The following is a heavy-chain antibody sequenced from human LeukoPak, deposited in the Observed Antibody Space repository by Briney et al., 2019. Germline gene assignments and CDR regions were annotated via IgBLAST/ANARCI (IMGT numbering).Heavy chain of an antibody. CDR1: GFTFSSHW. Sequence: GGSLRLSCAASGFTFSSHWMHWVRQAPGKGLVWVSRMNTDGSSINYADSVKGRFTVSRDNSKNTLYLQMNTLRGEDTAVYYCAKVDGYSSGPCPSHYWGQGTLVTVSS. V-gene: IGHV3-74*01. CDR2: MNTDGSSI. CDR3: AKVDGYSSGPCPSHY. D-gene: IGHD6-19*01. J-gene: IGHJ4*02.